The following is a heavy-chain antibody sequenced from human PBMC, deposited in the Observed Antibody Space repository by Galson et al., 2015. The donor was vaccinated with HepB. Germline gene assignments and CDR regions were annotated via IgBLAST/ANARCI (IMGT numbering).Heavy chain of an antibody. D-gene: IGHD6-13*01. CDR3: ARGYSSSWYTIRSSGGY. CDR1: GFTFSSSA. J-gene: IGHJ4*02. CDR2: ISYDGSNK. V-gene: IGHV3-30*04. Sequence: CAASGFTFSSSAMHWVRQAPGKGLEWVAVISYDGSNKYYADSVKGRFTISRDNSKNTLYLQMNSLRAEDTAVYYCARGYSSSWYTIRSSGGYWGQGTLVTVSS.